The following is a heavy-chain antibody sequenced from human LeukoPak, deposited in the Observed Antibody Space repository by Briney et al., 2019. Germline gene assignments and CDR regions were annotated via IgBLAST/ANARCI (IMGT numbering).Heavy chain of an antibody. V-gene: IGHV4-39*01. CDR1: GGSISSSSYY. J-gene: IGHJ4*02. CDR3: ARSVAGSSSAFDY. D-gene: IGHD6-6*01. Sequence: SETLSLTCTVSGGSISSSSYYTGWIRQPPGKGLEWIGSIYYSGSTYYNPSLKSRVTISVDTSKNQFSLKLSSVTAADTAVYYCARSVAGSSSAFDYWGQGTLVTVSS. CDR2: IYYSGST.